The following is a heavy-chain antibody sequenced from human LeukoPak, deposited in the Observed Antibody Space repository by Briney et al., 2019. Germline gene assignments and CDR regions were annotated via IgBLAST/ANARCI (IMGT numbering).Heavy chain of an antibody. CDR1: GDSISGYY. CDR2: IYYSGST. V-gene: IGHV4-59*01. D-gene: IGHD7-27*01. CDR3: ARNGDQNWFDP. J-gene: IGHJ5*02. Sequence: SETLSLTCTVSGDSISGYYWSWIRRPPGKGLEWIGHIYYSGSTNYNPSLKSRVTISVDTSKNQFSLKLSSLTVADTAVYYCARNGDQNWFDPWGQGTLVTVSS.